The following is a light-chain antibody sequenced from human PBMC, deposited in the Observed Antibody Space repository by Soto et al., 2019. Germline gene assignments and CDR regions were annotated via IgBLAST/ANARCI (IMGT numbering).Light chain of an antibody. CDR3: QTWGTGIQV. CDR2: LNSDGSH. CDR1: SGHSSYA. Sequence: QSVLTQSPSASASLGASVKLTCTLSSGHSSYAIAWHQQQPEKGPRYLMKLNSDGSHSKGAGIPDRFSGSSSGAERYLTISSLQSEDEADYSCQTWGTGIQVFGGGTKLTVL. J-gene: IGLJ2*01. V-gene: IGLV4-69*01.